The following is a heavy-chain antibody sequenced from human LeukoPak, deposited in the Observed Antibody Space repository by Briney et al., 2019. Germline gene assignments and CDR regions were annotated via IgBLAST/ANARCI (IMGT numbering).Heavy chain of an antibody. CDR2: VYTSGST. V-gene: IGHV4-4*07. D-gene: IGHD1-7*01. CDR1: GGSISGYY. Sequence: SETLSLTCSVSGGSISGYYWTWIRQPAGKGLEWIGRVYTSGSTHYNPSLKTRLTMSVDASKNQFSLKLSSVTAADTAVYYCARLITGTTTAFDIWGQGTMVTVSS. J-gene: IGHJ3*02. CDR3: ARLITGTTTAFDI.